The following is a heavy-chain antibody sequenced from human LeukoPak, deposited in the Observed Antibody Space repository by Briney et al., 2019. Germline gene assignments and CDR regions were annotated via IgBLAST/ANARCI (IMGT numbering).Heavy chain of an antibody. CDR1: GYIFTDYY. CDR3: ASFDILTGLPGWY. D-gene: IGHD3-9*01. CDR2: INPNSGGT. Sequence: ASVKVSCKASGYIFTDYYMHWVRQAPGQELGWMGRINPNSGGTNYAQKLQGRVTMTTDTSTSTAYMELRSLRSDDTAVYYCASFDILTGLPGWYWGQGTLVTVSS. V-gene: IGHV1/OR15-1*04. J-gene: IGHJ4*02.